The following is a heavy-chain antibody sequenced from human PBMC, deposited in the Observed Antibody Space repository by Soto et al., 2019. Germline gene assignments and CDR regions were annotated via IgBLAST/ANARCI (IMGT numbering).Heavy chain of an antibody. CDR1: GFTFNGYG. CDR2: IWYDGNNR. CDR3: ATDMVLGGYDFWCGSSQQDYFDY. J-gene: IGHJ4*02. D-gene: IGHD3-3*01. V-gene: IGHV3-30*02. Sequence: GSLRLSCAASGFTFNGYGMQWLRQAPGKGLEWVAVIWYDGNNRYYTDSVKGRFTISRDNSNNTLYLQMYSLKIADTAVYYCATDMVLGGYDFWCGSSQQDYFDYWGQGTQVTVSS.